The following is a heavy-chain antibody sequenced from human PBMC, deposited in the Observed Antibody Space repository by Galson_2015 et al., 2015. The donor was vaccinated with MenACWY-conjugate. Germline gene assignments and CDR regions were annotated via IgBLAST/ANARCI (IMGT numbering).Heavy chain of an antibody. Sequence: SVKVSCKASGGTFSSYAISWVRQAPGQGLEWMGWISAYNGNTNYAQKLQGRVTMTTDTSTSTAYMELRSLRSDDTAVYYCARDYYGSGSYYFDYWGQGTLVTVSS. V-gene: IGHV1-18*01. J-gene: IGHJ4*02. D-gene: IGHD3-10*01. CDR3: ARDYYGSGSYYFDY. CDR1: GGTFSSYA. CDR2: ISAYNGNT.